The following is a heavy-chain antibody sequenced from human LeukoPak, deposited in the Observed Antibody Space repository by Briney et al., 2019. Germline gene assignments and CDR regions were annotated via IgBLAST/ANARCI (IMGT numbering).Heavy chain of an antibody. Sequence: GGSLRLSCAASGLTFSSYAMSWVRQAPGKGLEWVSAISGSGGSTYYADSVKGRFTVSRDNAKNSLYLQMDSLRAEDTAVYYCARDPSGTYYPRVSGALDIWGQRTMVTVSS. J-gene: IGHJ3*02. CDR1: GLTFSSYA. CDR2: ISGSGGST. D-gene: IGHD1-26*01. CDR3: ARDPSGTYYPRVSGALDI. V-gene: IGHV3-23*01.